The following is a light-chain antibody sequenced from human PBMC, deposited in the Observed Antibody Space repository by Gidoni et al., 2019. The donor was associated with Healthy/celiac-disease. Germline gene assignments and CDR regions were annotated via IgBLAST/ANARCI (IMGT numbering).Light chain of an antibody. V-gene: IGLV2-14*03. Sequence: QPALTQPASVSGSPGQPITISCTGTSSDVGGYNYVSWYQQHPGKAPKLMIYDVSNRPSGVSNRFSGSKSGNTASLAISGLQAEDEADYYCSSYTSSSTRAFGGGTKLTVL. CDR2: DVS. J-gene: IGLJ2*01. CDR3: SSYTSSSTRA. CDR1: SSDVGGYNY.